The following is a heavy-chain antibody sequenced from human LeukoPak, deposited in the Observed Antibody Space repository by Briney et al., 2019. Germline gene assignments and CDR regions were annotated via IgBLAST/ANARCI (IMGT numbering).Heavy chain of an antibody. CDR3: ARASSIRRMIVVVKDAFDI. CDR2: INHSVST. D-gene: IGHD3-22*01. J-gene: IGHJ3*02. CDR1: GGSFSGYY. Sequence: PSETLSLTCAVYGGSFSGYYWSWIRQPPGKGLEWIGEINHSVSTNYNPSLKSRVTISVDTSKNQFSLKLSSVTAADTAVYYCARASSIRRMIVVVKDAFDIWGQGTMVTVSS. V-gene: IGHV4-34*01.